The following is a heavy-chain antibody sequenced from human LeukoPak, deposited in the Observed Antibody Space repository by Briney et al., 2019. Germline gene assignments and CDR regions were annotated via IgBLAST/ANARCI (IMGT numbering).Heavy chain of an antibody. Sequence: GGSLRLSCAASGSTFSSYGMHWVRQAPGKGLEWVAVIWYDGSNKYYADSVKGRFTISRDNSKNTLYLQMNSLRAEDTAVYYCAKDGTGAYFDYWGQGTLVTVSS. CDR3: AKDGTGAYFDY. CDR2: IWYDGSNK. CDR1: GSTFSSYG. D-gene: IGHD7-27*01. J-gene: IGHJ4*02. V-gene: IGHV3-33*06.